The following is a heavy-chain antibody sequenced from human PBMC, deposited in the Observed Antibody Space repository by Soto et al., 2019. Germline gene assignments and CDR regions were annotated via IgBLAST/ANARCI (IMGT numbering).Heavy chain of an antibody. CDR1: GYTFTSYG. V-gene: IGHV1-18*01. Sequence: QVQLVQSGAEVKKPGASVKVSCKASGYTFTSYGISWVRQAPGQGLAWMGWISAYNGNTNYAQKLQGRVTMTTDTSTSTAYMELRSLRSDDTAVYYCARTFGELPPGSDYYYGMDVWGQGTTVTVSS. CDR2: ISAYNGNT. J-gene: IGHJ6*02. D-gene: IGHD3-10*01. CDR3: ARTFGELPPGSDYYYGMDV.